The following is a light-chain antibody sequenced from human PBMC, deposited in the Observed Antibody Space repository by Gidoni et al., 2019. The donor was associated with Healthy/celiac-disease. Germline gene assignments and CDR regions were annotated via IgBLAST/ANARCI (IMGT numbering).Light chain of an antibody. CDR1: QSVGTY. CDR2: DAS. V-gene: IGKV3-11*01. J-gene: IGKJ4*01. CDR3: QQRSNWLLT. Sequence: EIVLTQSPATLSLSPGERATLSCGASQSVGTYLAWYQQQPGQAPRLLIYDASNRATGIPARFSGSGSGTDFTLTISSLEPEDFAIYYCQQRSNWLLTFGGGTKVEIK.